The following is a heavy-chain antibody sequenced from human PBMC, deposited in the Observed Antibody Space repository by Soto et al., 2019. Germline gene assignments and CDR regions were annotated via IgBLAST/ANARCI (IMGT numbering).Heavy chain of an antibody. CDR2: ISYDGSNE. Sequence: QVQLVESGGGVVQPGRSLRLSCTASGFPFSPYTMHWVRQAPGKGLEWVTVISYDGSNEYYADSVKGRFAISRDNSKNTLDLHMNSLRPEDTAVYYCARGGGFCGGDSYKGGIDYWGQGTLVTVSS. J-gene: IGHJ4*02. CDR1: GFPFSPYT. D-gene: IGHD2-21*02. CDR3: ARGGGFCGGDSYKGGIDY. V-gene: IGHV3-30*09.